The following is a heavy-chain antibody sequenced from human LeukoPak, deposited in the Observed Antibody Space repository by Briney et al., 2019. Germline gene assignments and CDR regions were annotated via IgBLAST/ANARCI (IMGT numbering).Heavy chain of an antibody. D-gene: IGHD3-10*01. V-gene: IGHV3-15*01. CDR2: IKSKIGGATA. J-gene: IGHJ5*02. CDR3: ATDRAWFDP. Sequence: PGGSLRLSCAASGITFSTAWMSWFRQAPGKGREWVGRIKSKIGGATADYAAPVKDRFTISRDDSKNTLYLQMNSLKTEDTAVYYCATDRAWFDPWGQGTLVTVSS. CDR1: GITFSTAW.